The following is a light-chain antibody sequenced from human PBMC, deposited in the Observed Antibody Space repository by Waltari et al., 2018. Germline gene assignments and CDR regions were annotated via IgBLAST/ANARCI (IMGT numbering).Light chain of an antibody. J-gene: IGLJ2*01. V-gene: IGLV2-23*02. Sequence: QSALTQPASVSGSPGQSITISCTGTSSDVGNYDLVSWYQQHPGKAPKLMIYEVSKRPSRVSNRFSGSKSGNTASLTISGLQAEDEADYYCCSYVGSSTVIFGGGTKLTVL. CDR1: SSDVGNYDL. CDR3: CSYVGSSTVI. CDR2: EVS.